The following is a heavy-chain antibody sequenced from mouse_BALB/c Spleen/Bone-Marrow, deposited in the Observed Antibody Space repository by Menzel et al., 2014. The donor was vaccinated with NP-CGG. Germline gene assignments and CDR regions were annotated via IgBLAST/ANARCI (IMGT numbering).Heavy chain of an antibody. D-gene: IGHD2-3*01. CDR2: ILPGSGSS. CDR3: ARTADGYYYAMDY. J-gene: IGHJ4*01. CDR1: GYTFSNYW. V-gene: IGHV1-9*01. Sequence: VQLQQSGAELVKPGASVKISCKATGYTFSNYWIEWIKQRPGHGLEWIGEILPGSGSSNYNEKLKGKATFTADTSSNTAYMQLSSLTSEDSAVYYCARTADGYYYAMDYWGQGTSVTVSS.